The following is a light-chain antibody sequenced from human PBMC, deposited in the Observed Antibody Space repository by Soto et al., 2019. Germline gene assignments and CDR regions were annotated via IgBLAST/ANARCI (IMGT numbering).Light chain of an antibody. Sequence: QSALTQPASVSGSPGQSITISCTGTSSDVGGYNYVSWYQQHPGKAPKLMIYEVINRPSGVSSRFSGSKSGNTASLTIPGLQAEDEADYYCSSYTRSSTLIFGVGTKLTVL. CDR1: SSDVGGYNY. CDR3: SSYTRSSTLI. J-gene: IGLJ2*01. V-gene: IGLV2-14*01. CDR2: EVI.